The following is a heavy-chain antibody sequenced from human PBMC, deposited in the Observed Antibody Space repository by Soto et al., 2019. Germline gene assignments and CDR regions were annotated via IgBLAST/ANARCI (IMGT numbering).Heavy chain of an antibody. Sequence: GASVKVSCKASGYTFTSYGISWVRQAPGQGLEWMGWISAYNGNTNYAQKLQGRFTISRDNAKNTVYLQMNSLRPEDTAVYYCARSGSIDYWGRGTLVTVSS. V-gene: IGHV1-18*01. J-gene: IGHJ4*02. CDR3: ARSGSIDY. CDR2: ISAYNGNT. CDR1: GYTFTSYG.